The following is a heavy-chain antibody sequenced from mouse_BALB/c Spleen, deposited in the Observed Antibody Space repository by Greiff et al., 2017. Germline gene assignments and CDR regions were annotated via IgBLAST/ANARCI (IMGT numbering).Heavy chain of an antibody. CDR1: GYTFTSYW. D-gene: IGHD1-2*01. CDR3: TRGGSYYGYGFDY. V-gene: IGHV1S22*01. CDR2: IYPGSGST. J-gene: IGHJ2*01. Sequence: LQQPGSELVRPGASVKLSCKASGYTFTSYWMHWVKQRHGQGLEWIGNIYPGSGSTNYDEKFKSKGTLTVDTSSSTAYMHLSSLTSEDSAVYCCTRGGSYYGYGFDYWGQGTTLTVSS.